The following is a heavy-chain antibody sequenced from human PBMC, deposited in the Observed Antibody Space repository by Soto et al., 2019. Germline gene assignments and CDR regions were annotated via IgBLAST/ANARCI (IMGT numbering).Heavy chain of an antibody. CDR1: GYTFTSYG. CDR3: ARVVPARDYYYYYMDV. V-gene: IGHV1-18*01. J-gene: IGHJ6*03. D-gene: IGHD2-2*01. CDR2: ISAYNGNT. Sequence: ASVKVSCKASGYTFTSYGISWVRQAPGQGLEWMGWISAYNGNTNYAQKLQGRVTMTTDTSTSTAYMELRSLRSDDTAVYYCARVVPARDYYYYYMDVWGKGTTVTVSS.